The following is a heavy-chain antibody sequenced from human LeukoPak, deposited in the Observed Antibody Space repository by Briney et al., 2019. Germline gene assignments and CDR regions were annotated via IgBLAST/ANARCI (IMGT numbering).Heavy chain of an antibody. V-gene: IGHV1-18*01. J-gene: IGHJ4*02. CDR2: ISANNGNT. CDR1: GGTFSSYS. D-gene: IGHD3-3*01. Sequence: ASVKVSCKASGGTFSSYSISWVRQAPGQGLEWMGWISANNGNTNYAQKVQGRVTMTTDTSTSTAYMELRSLRSDDAAVYCCARGGQLEWAIDYWGQGTLVTVSS. CDR3: ARGGQLEWAIDY.